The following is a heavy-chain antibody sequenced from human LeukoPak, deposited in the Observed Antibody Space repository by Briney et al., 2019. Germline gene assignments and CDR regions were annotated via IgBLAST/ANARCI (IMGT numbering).Heavy chain of an antibody. CDR1: GFIFRDYY. CDR3: ARDFLIYGTGIVHYYHGMDV. Sequence: GGSLRLSCAASGFIFRDYYMSWVRQAPGKGLEWISHISSSGITIHYADSVKGRFTISRDNAKNSLYLQMSGLRAEDTAVYYCARDFLIYGTGIVHYYHGMDVWGQGTTVSVSS. D-gene: IGHD3-10*01. CDR2: ISSSGITI. J-gene: IGHJ6*02. V-gene: IGHV3-11*04.